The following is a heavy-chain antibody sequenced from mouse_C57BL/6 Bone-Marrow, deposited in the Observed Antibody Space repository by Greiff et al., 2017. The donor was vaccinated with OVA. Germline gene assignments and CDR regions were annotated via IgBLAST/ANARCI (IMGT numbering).Heavy chain of an antibody. CDR1: GYSITSGYY. CDR3: ARETTVVPYYFDY. J-gene: IGHJ2*01. Sequence: EVQLVESGPGLVKPSQSLSLTCSVTGYSITSGYYWNWIRQFPGNKLEWMGYISYDGSNNYNPSLKNRISITRDTSKNQFFLKLNSVTTEDTATYYCARETTVVPYYFDYWGQGTTLTVSS. D-gene: IGHD1-1*01. V-gene: IGHV3-6*01. CDR2: ISYDGSN.